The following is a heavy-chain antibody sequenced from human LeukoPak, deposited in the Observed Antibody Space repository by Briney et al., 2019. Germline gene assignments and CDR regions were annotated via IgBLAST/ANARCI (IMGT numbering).Heavy chain of an antibody. V-gene: IGHV4-39*01. CDR2: IYYSGST. D-gene: IGHD2/OR15-2a*01. CDR3: ARHVEGAPTFFLCYYYYMDV. Sequence: NPSETLSLTCTVSGGSISSSSYYWGWIRQPPGKGLEWIGSIYYSGSTYYNPSLKSRVTISVDTSKNQFSLKLSSVTAADTAVYYCARHVEGAPTFFLCYYYYMDVWGKGTTVTVSS. CDR1: GGSISSSSYY. J-gene: IGHJ6*03.